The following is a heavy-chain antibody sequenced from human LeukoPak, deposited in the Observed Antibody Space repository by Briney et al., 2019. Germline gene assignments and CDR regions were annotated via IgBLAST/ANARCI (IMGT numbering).Heavy chain of an antibody. D-gene: IGHD1-1*01. CDR3: ATELERRFDY. V-gene: IGHV3-48*02. CDR2: ISPRSRTI. J-gene: IGHJ4*02. Sequence: GGSLRLSCAASGFTFSTYSMNWVRQAPGKGLEWISYISPRSRTIYYADSVEGRFTVSRDNAKNSLYLQMNSLRDEDTAVYYCATELERRFDYWGQGTLVTVSS. CDR1: GFTFSTYS.